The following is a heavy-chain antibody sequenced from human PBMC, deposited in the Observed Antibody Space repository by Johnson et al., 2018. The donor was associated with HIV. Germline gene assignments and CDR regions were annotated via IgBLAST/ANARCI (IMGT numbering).Heavy chain of an antibody. V-gene: IGHV3-30-3*01. D-gene: IGHD1-26*01. CDR3: ASGSLPARSSGPKI. J-gene: IGHJ3*02. CDR1: GFTFSSYA. CDR2: ISYDGSNK. Sequence: QVQLVESGGGVVQPGRSLRLSCAASGFTFSSYAMHWVRQAPGKGLEWVAVISYDGSNKYYADSVKGRFTISRDNSKNTLYLQMNSLRAADTAVYYCASGSLPARSSGPKIWGQGTMVTVSA.